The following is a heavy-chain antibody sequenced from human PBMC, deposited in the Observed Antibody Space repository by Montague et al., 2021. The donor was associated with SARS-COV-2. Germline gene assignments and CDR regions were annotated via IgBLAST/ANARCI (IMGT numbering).Heavy chain of an antibody. V-gene: IGHV4-59*01. J-gene: IGHJ6*02. Sequence: SKTLSLTCTVSGGSISGYYWSWIRQPPGKGLEWIGYIYYSGSTKYNPFLGSRVTVSVDRSKNQVSLKLSSVTAADTAVYYCARLLRSCTNGVCRTYYYYAMDVWGQGTTVTVSS. D-gene: IGHD2-8*01. CDR3: ARLLRSCTNGVCRTYYYYAMDV. CDR2: IYYSGST. CDR1: GGSISGYY.